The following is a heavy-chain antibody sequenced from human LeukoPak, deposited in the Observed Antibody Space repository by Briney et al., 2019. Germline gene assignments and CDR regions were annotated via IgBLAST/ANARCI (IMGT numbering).Heavy chain of an antibody. V-gene: IGHV1-69*04. CDR3: AREVSSGWYGDY. CDR1: GGTFSSYT. CDR2: IIPILGIA. J-gene: IGHJ4*02. D-gene: IGHD6-19*01. Sequence: ASVKVSCKASGGTFSSYTISWVRQAPGQGLEWMGRIIPILGIANYAQKFQGRVTITADKSTSTAYMELSSLRSEDTAVYYCAREVSSGWYGDYWGRGTLVTVSS.